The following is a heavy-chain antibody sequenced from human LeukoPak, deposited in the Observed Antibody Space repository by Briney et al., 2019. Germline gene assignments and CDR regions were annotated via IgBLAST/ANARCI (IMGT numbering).Heavy chain of an antibody. D-gene: IGHD3-3*01. CDR2: ISGSGGST. CDR3: AKTSRLYDLGP. Sequence: GGSLRLSCAASGFTFSSYAMSWVRQAQGKGLEWVSAISGSGGSTYYADSVKGRFTISRDNSKNTLYLQMNSLRAEDTAVYYCAKTSRLYDLGPWGQGTLVTVSS. J-gene: IGHJ5*02. CDR1: GFTFSSYA. V-gene: IGHV3-23*01.